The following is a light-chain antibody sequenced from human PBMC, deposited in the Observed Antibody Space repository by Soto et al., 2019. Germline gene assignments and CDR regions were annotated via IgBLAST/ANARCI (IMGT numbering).Light chain of an antibody. CDR3: QQYHSTPQT. CDR1: QSVLYSSNNKNY. J-gene: IGKJ1*01. CDR2: WAS. V-gene: IGKV4-1*01. Sequence: DIVMTQSPDSLAVSLGERATINCKSSQSVLYSSNNKNYLAWYQQKPGQPPKLLISWASTREFGVPDRFSGSGSGTDFTLTINTLQAEDVAVYYCQQYHSTPQTFGQGTKVEIK.